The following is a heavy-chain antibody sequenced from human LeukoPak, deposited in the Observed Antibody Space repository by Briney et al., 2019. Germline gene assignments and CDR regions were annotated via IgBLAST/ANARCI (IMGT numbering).Heavy chain of an antibody. CDR3: AREITIYDSSGYYYYDY. V-gene: IGHV3-53*05. J-gene: IGHJ4*02. D-gene: IGHD3-22*01. Sequence: PGGSLRLSCAASGFTVSSNYMSWVRQAPGKGLEWVSVIYSGGSTYYADSVKGRFTMTRDTSTSTVYVELSSLRSEDTAVYYCAREITIYDSSGYYYYDYWGQGTLVTVSS. CDR2: IYSGGST. CDR1: GFTVSSNY.